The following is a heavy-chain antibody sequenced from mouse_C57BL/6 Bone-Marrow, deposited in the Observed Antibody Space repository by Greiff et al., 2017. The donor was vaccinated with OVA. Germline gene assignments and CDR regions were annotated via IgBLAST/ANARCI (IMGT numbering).Heavy chain of an antibody. CDR2: IYPGSGNT. J-gene: IGHJ4*01. CDR1: GYTFTDYY. Sequence: QVQLQQSGAELVRPGASVKLSCKASGYTFTDYYINWVKQRPGQGLEWIARIYPGSGNTYYNEKFKGKATLTAEKSSSTAYMQLSSLTSEDSAVYFCAREDGLYAMDYWGQGTSVTVSS. CDR3: AREDGLYAMDY. D-gene: IGHD2-3*01. V-gene: IGHV1-76*01.